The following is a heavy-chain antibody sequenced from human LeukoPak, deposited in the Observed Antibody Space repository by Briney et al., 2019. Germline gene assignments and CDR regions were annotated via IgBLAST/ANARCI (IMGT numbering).Heavy chain of an antibody. D-gene: IGHD1-26*01. CDR2: ISYDGSNK. CDR3: ARESNGSYYFDY. CDR1: GFTFSIYA. Sequence: GGSLRLSCAASGFTFSIYAMHWVRQAPGKGLEWVAIISYDGSNKYYADSVKGRFTISRDNSKNTLYLQMNSLGAEDTAVYYCARESNGSYYFDYWGQGTLVTVSS. V-gene: IGHV3-30-3*01. J-gene: IGHJ4*02.